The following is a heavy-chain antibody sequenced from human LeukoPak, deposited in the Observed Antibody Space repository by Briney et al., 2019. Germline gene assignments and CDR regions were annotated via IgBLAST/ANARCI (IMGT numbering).Heavy chain of an antibody. CDR3: ARAGTGLRGWFDP. J-gene: IGHJ5*02. Sequence: ASVKVSCKASGYTFTGYYMHWVRQAPGQGLEWMGWINPNSGGTNYAQKFQGRVTMTRDTSISTAYMVLSRLRSDDTAVYYCARAGTGLRGWFDPWGQGTLVTVSS. CDR1: GYTFTGYY. D-gene: IGHD3/OR15-3a*01. CDR2: INPNSGGT. V-gene: IGHV1-2*02.